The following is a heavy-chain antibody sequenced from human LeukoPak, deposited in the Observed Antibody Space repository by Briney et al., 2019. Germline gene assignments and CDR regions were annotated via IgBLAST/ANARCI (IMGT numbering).Heavy chain of an antibody. CDR3: ARRRTGSNPFDS. Sequence: SETLSLTCTVSGCSVSDFFCSWIRQPPGKGLEWIGYVYTSGSTNYNPSLRSRVTISVDTSKNQFSLKLTSVTAADTAVYYCARRRTGSNPFDSWGQGTLVTVSS. CDR2: VYTSGST. D-gene: IGHD2-15*01. V-gene: IGHV4-4*09. J-gene: IGHJ4*02. CDR1: GCSVSDFF.